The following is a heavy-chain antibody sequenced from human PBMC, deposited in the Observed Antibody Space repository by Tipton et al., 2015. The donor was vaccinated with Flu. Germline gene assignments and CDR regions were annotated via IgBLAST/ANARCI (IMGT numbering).Heavy chain of an antibody. V-gene: IGHV4-59*12. Sequence: TLSLTCAVSGDSIRNDYFWGWIRQPPGKGLEWIGYMYNNKYTKYNPSLEGRVTISVDTSKKQFSLQLRSVTAADTAVYYCARDPSLGMPDYFDYWGQGTLVTASS. J-gene: IGHJ4*02. CDR3: ARDPSLGMPDYFDY. CDR1: GDSIRNDYF. CDR2: MYNNKYT. D-gene: IGHD2-2*01.